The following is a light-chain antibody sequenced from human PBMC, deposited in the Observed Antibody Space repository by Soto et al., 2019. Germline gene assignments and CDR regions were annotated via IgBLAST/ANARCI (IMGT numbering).Light chain of an antibody. J-gene: IGKJ1*01. CDR3: QQYGGSPRT. CDR1: QSVSSNY. V-gene: IGKV3-20*01. CDR2: GAS. Sequence: EIVLTQSPGTLSLSPGERATLSCRASQSVSSNYLAWYQQKSGQAPRLLIYGASSRATGIPDRFSGSGSGTDFTLPISRLEPEDFAVYYCQQYGGSPRTFGQGTKVEIK.